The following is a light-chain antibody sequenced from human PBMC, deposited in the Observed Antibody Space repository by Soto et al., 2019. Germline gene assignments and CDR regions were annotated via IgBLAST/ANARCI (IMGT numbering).Light chain of an antibody. CDR3: QQYSSPPQT. V-gene: IGKV3-20*01. J-gene: IGKJ1*01. CDR2: GAS. Sequence: EIVLTQSPGTLSLSPGARATLSCRASQSVSSSNLAWYQQKPGQAPRLLIYGASSRATGIPDRFSGSGSGTDFTLTISRLEPEDFAMYFCQQYSSPPQTFGQGTKVEIK. CDR1: QSVSSSN.